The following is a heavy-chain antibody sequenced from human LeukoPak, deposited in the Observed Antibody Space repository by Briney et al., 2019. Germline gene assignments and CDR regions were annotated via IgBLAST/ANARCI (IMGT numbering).Heavy chain of an antibody. CDR3: AKDPGNTTPGD. Sequence: GGSLRLSCAASGFTFSSYAMSWGRHAPGEGLEWVSAISGSGGSTYYADSVKGRFTISRDNSKNTLYLQMNSLRAEDTAVYYCAKDPGNTTPGDWGQGTLVTVSS. J-gene: IGHJ4*02. D-gene: IGHD3-3*01. CDR1: GFTFSSYA. CDR2: ISGSGGST. V-gene: IGHV3-23*01.